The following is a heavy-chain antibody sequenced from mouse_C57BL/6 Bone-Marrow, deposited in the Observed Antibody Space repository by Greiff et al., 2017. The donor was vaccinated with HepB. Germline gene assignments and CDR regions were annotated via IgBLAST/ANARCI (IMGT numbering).Heavy chain of an antibody. D-gene: IGHD2-4*01. CDR2: INSDGGST. V-gene: IGHV5-2*01. CDR3: ARDRQYDYDEAWFAY. CDR1: EYEFPSHD. J-gene: IGHJ3*01. Sequence: EVQRVESGGGLVQPGESLKLSCESNEYEFPSHDMSWVRKTPEKRLELVAAINSDGGSTYYPDTMERRFIISRDNTKKTLYLQMSHLKSEDTAMYYCARDRQYDYDEAWFAYWGQGTLVTVSA.